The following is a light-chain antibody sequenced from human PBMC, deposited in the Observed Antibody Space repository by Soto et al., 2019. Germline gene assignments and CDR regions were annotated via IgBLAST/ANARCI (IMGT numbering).Light chain of an antibody. Sequence: QSVLTQPPSASGTPGQRVAISCSGTSPNIGSHAVTWYQQLPGTAPQPLIYRNTERPSGVPARFSGSKSGTSAALAISGLQAEDEANYFCAAWDDSLNGYAFGTGTKVTVL. CDR1: SPNIGSHA. CDR2: RNT. CDR3: AAWDDSLNGYA. J-gene: IGLJ1*01. V-gene: IGLV1-44*01.